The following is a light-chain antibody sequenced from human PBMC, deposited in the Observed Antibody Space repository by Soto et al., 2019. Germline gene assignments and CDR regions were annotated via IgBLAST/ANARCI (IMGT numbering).Light chain of an antibody. CDR2: DVN. V-gene: IGLV2-14*03. CDR1: SSDVGSYNS. J-gene: IGLJ1*01. CDR3: SSFTSSTSYV. Sequence: QSVLTQPASVSGSPGQSIAISCTGTSSDVGSYNSVSWYQQYPGKAPKLMIHDVNNRPSGISDRFSGSKSGNTASLTISGLQADDDADYYCSSFTSSTSYVFGTGTKLTVL.